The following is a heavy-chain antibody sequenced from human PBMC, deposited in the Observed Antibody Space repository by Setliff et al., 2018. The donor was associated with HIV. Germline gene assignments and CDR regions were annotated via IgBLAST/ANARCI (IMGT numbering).Heavy chain of an antibody. CDR1: GFIFSTYT. Sequence: LRLSCVASGFIFSTYTMNWVRQAPGKGLEWVSSISSGITYIYYADSVKGRFTIYRDNSKNTLYLQMSSLRADDTALYYCARQAHPRGFYGSSGLFDSWGQGTLVTVSS. CDR2: ISSGITYI. V-gene: IGHV3-21*04. CDR3: ARQAHPRGFYGSSGLFDS. D-gene: IGHD3-22*01. J-gene: IGHJ4*02.